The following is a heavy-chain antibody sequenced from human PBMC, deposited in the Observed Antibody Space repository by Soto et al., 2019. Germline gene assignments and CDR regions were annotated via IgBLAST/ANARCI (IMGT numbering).Heavy chain of an antibody. CDR3: VRSEASTYYYDISGSHFSY. V-gene: IGHV1-69*13. Sequence: SVKVSCKASGGTFSSYAISWVRQAPGQGLEWMGGIIPIFGTANYAQKFQGRVTITADESTNTAYMELNSLKSEDAAVYFCVRSEASTYYYDISGSHFSYWGQGTLVTVSS. CDR1: GGTFSSYA. J-gene: IGHJ4*02. D-gene: IGHD3-22*01. CDR2: IIPIFGTA.